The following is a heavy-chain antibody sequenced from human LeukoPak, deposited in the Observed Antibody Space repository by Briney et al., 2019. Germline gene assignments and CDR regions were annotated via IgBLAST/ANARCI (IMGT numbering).Heavy chain of an antibody. D-gene: IGHD3-3*01. J-gene: IGHJ4*02. CDR3: ARIEGNYDFWSGYYGQDY. V-gene: IGHV4-34*01. CDR1: GGSFSGYY. CDR2: INHSGST. Sequence: SETLSLTCAVYGGSFSGYYWSWIRQPPGKGLEWIGEINHSGSTNYNPSLKSRVTISVDTSKNQFSQKLSSVTAADTAVYYCARIEGNYDFWSGYYGQDYWGQGTLVTVSS.